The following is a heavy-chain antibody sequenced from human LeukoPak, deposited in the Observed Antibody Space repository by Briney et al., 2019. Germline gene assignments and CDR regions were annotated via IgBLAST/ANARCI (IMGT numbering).Heavy chain of an antibody. CDR1: GGSISSSSYY. CDR2: IYYSGST. D-gene: IGHD4-23*01. CDR3: ARTYGGNPLSEGDAFDI. Sequence: PSETLSLTCTVSGGSISSSSYYWGWIRQPPGKGLEWIGSIYYSGSTYYNPSLKSRVTISVDTSKNQFSLKLNSVTAADTAVYYCARTYGGNPLSEGDAFDIWGQGTMVTVSS. J-gene: IGHJ3*02. V-gene: IGHV4-39*01.